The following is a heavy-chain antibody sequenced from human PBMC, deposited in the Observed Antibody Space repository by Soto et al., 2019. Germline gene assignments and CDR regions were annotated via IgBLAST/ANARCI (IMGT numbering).Heavy chain of an antibody. Sequence: QVQLVESGGGVVQPGRSLRLSCAASGFTFSSYGMHWVRQAPGKGLEWVAVISYDGSNKYYVDSVKGRFTISRDNSKNTLFLQMISLRAEDTAVYHCAKDINAYYYGMDVWGQGTTVTVSS. CDR3: AKDINAYYYGMDV. CDR2: ISYDGSNK. V-gene: IGHV3-30*18. CDR1: GFTFSSYG. J-gene: IGHJ6*02. D-gene: IGHD1-20*01.